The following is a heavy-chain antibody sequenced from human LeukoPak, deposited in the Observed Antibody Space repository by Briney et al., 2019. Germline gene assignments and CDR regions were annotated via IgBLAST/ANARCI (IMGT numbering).Heavy chain of an antibody. D-gene: IGHD6-19*01. CDR1: GDSFSTYY. CDR3: ARSSIAVPGSDRLRYHYYTMDV. Sequence: SETLSLTCTVSGDSFSTYYWNWVRQPAGKGLEWIGRLYSGGTTYYSPSLTSRVTMSVDTSKNQFSLKLNSVTAADTAVYYCARSSIAVPGSDRLRYHYYTMDVWGQGTTVVVSS. J-gene: IGHJ6*02. CDR2: LYSGGTT. V-gene: IGHV4-4*07.